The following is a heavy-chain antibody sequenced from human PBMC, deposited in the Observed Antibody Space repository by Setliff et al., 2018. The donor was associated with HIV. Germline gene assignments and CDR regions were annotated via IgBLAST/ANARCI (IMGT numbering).Heavy chain of an antibody. D-gene: IGHD2-21*02. CDR2: INYRGST. Sequence: KPSETLSLTCTVSGGSISTSRYYWGWIRQPPGKGLEWIGSINYRGSTYYNPSLKSRAAISVDTSKNQFSLKLSSVTAADTAVYYCARGEFYCGTDCYWSSFDYWGQGILVTVSS. CDR1: GGSISTSRYY. CDR3: ARGEFYCGTDCYWSSFDY. J-gene: IGHJ4*02. V-gene: IGHV4-39*07.